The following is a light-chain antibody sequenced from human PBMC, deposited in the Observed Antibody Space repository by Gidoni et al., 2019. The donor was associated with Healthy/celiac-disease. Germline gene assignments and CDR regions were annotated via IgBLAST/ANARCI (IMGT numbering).Light chain of an antibody. CDR3: QQYGSSPGT. Sequence: DIVLTQSPGTLSLSPGERATLSCRASQSVSSSYLAWYQQKPGQAPRLLIYGASSRATGIPDRFSGSGSGTDFTLTISRLEPEDFAVYYWQQYGSSPGTFGQXTKVEIK. V-gene: IGKV3-20*01. CDR1: QSVSSSY. CDR2: GAS. J-gene: IGKJ1*01.